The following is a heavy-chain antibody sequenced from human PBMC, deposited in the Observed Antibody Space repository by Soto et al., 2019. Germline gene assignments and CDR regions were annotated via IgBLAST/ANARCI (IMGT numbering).Heavy chain of an antibody. CDR2: ISGSGGST. D-gene: IGHD3-9*01. J-gene: IGHJ5*02. Sequence: ETLSLSCAASGFTFSIYAMRWVRQAPGKGLEWVSAISGSGGSTYYADSVKGRFTISRDNSKNTLYLQMNSLRAEDTAVYYCAKDGTGRSPNWFDPWGQGTLVTVS. CDR3: AKDGTGRSPNWFDP. CDR1: GFTFSIYA. V-gene: IGHV3-23*01.